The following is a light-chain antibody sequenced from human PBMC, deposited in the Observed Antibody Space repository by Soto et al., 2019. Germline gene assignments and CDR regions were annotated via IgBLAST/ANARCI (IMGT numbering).Light chain of an antibody. CDR3: QQYNNWPPWT. J-gene: IGKJ1*01. Sequence: EIVMSQSPATVSVSPGERATLSCRASQSISSNLAWYQQKPGQAPRLLMFRTSSRATGFPARFSGSGSGTEFTLTISSLQSEDFAVYYCQQYNNWPPWTFGQGTKVDVK. CDR1: QSISSN. V-gene: IGKV3-15*01. CDR2: RTS.